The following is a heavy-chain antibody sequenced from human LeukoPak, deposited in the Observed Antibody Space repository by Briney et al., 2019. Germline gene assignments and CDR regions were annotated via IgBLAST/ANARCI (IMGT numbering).Heavy chain of an antibody. CDR1: GGSFSGYY. D-gene: IGHD6-19*01. Sequence: SETLSLTCAVYGGSFSGYYWSWIRQPPGKGLEWIGEINHSGSTNYNPSLKSRVTISVDTSKNQFSLKLSSVTAADTAVYYCARGSFPLAGAGPANYYYYYMDVWGKGTTVTISS. V-gene: IGHV4-34*01. J-gene: IGHJ6*03. CDR3: ARGSFPLAGAGPANYYYYYMDV. CDR2: INHSGST.